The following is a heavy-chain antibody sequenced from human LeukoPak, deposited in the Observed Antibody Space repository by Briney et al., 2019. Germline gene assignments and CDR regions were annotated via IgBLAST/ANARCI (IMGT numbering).Heavy chain of an antibody. CDR2: INPNSGDT. CDR1: GYIFTGYY. CDR3: ARDIGYSGYDSFDY. Sequence: VASVKVSCKASGYIFTGYYMHWVRQAPGRGLEWMGWINPNSGDTNYAQKFQGRVTMTRDTSISTAYMELSRLRSDDTALYYCARDIGYSGYDSFDYWGQGTLVTVSS. D-gene: IGHD5-12*01. J-gene: IGHJ4*02. V-gene: IGHV1-2*02.